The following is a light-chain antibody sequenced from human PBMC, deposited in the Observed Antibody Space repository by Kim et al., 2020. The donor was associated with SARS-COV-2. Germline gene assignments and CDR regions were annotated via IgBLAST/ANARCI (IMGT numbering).Light chain of an antibody. Sequence: SPGDRATLSCRASQSVSSSYLAWYQQKPGQAPRLLIYHASSRATGIPDRFSGSGSGTDFTLTISRLEPEDFAVYHCQQYGNSPITFGQGTRLEIK. CDR1: QSVSSSY. V-gene: IGKV3-20*01. J-gene: IGKJ5*01. CDR2: HAS. CDR3: QQYGNSPIT.